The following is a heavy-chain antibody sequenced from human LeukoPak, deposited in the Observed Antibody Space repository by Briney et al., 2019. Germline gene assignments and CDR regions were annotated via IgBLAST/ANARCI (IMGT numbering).Heavy chain of an antibody. CDR2: ISGSGGST. CDR1: GFTFSSYA. CDR3: AKDRFGELLYDY. D-gene: IGHD3-10*01. Sequence: PGGSLRLSCAASGFTFSSYAMSWVRQAPGKGLEWVSAISGSGGSTYYADSVKGRFTISRDNSKNTLYLQMSSLRAEDTAVYYCAKDRFGELLYDYWGQGALVTVSS. V-gene: IGHV3-23*01. J-gene: IGHJ4*02.